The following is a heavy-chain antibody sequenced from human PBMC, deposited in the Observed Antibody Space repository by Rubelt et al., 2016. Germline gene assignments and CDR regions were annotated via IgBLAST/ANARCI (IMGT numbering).Heavy chain of an antibody. CDR1: GGSSSGDY. CDR2: INHSGST. CDR3: ARGRGWFDP. D-gene: IGHD3-10*01. Sequence: QVQLQQWGAGLLKPSETLSLTCAVYGGSSSGDYWSWIRQPPGKGLEWIGEINHSGSTNYNPSLKVRVTISVDTSKNQFSLKLSSVTAADTAVYYCARGRGWFDPWGQGTLVTVSS. V-gene: IGHV4-34*01. J-gene: IGHJ5*02.